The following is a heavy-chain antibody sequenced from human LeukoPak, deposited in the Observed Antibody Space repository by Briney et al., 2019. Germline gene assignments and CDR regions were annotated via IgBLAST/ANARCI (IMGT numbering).Heavy chain of an antibody. D-gene: IGHD6-13*01. V-gene: IGHV1-58*01. J-gene: IGHJ4*02. CDR1: GFTFTSSA. Sequence: SVTVSCTASGFTFTSSAVQWVRQARGQRLEWIGWIVVGSGNTNYAQKFQERVTITRDMSTSTAYMELSSLRSEDTAVYYCAAEVIAAAGTDYWGQGTLVTVSS. CDR3: AAEVIAAAGTDY. CDR2: IVVGSGNT.